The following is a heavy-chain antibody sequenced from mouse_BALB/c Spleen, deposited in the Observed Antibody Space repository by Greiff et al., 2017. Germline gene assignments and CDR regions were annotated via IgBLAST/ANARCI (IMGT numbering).Heavy chain of an antibody. J-gene: IGHJ4*01. D-gene: IGHD1-2*01. Sequence: VMLVESGPGLVAPSQSLSITCTVSGFSLTSYGVHWVRQPPGKGLEWLGVIWAGGSTNYNSALMSRLSISKDNSKSQVFLKMNSLQTDDTAMYYCARDRDYGYVYAMDYWGQGTSVTVSS. CDR3: ARDRDYGYVYAMDY. V-gene: IGHV2-9*02. CDR2: IWAGGST. CDR1: GFSLTSYG.